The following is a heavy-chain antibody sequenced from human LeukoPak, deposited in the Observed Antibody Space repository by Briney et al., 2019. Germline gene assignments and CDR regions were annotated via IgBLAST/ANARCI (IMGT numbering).Heavy chain of an antibody. Sequence: SETLSLTCTVSGGSISSYYWSWIRQPPGKGLEWIGYIYYSGSTNYNPSLKSRVTISVDTSKNQFSLKLSSVTAADTAVYYCASWVQTGYCSGGSCYGGAFDIWGQGTMVTVSS. CDR1: GGSISSYY. CDR3: ASWVQTGYCSGGSCYGGAFDI. D-gene: IGHD2-15*01. J-gene: IGHJ3*02. CDR2: IYYSGST. V-gene: IGHV4-59*12.